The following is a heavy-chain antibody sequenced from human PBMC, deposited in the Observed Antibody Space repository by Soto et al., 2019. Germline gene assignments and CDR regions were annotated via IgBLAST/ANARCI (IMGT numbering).Heavy chain of an antibody. CDR1: GFTFSSYA. D-gene: IGHD3-22*01. J-gene: IGHJ4*02. V-gene: IGHV3-64D*06. CDR3: VKGEYYYDSSGYYPFDY. Sequence: PGGSXRLSCSASGFTFSSYAMHWVRQAPGKGLEYVSSISTNGGSTHYADSVKGRFTISRDNSKNTQYLQMSSLRADDTAVYYCVKGEYYYDSSGYYPFDYWGQGTLVTVSS. CDR2: ISTNGGST.